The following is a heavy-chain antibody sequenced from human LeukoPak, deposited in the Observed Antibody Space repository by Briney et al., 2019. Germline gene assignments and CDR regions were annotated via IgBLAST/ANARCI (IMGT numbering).Heavy chain of an antibody. Sequence: KPSETLSLTCAVSGYSISSGHYWGWIRQPPGKGLEWIGSIYHSGSTYYNPSLKSRVTISVDTSKNQFSLKLSSVTAADTAVYYCARGAPPVSDYVWGSYRYLDYWGQGTLVTVSS. D-gene: IGHD3-16*02. CDR1: GYSISSGHY. CDR2: IYHSGST. J-gene: IGHJ4*02. V-gene: IGHV4-38-2*01. CDR3: ARGAPPVSDYVWGSYRYLDY.